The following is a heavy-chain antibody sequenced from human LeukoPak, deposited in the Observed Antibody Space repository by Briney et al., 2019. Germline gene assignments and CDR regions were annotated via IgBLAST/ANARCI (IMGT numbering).Heavy chain of an antibody. D-gene: IGHD6-19*01. CDR1: GYTFTSYD. Sequence: GASVEVSCKASGYTFTSYDINWVRQATGQGLEWMGWMNPNSGNTGYAQKFQGRVTITRNTSISTAYMELSSLRSEDTAVYYCARGGVAVAGTSVDYYYYMDVWGKGTTVTVSS. J-gene: IGHJ6*03. CDR2: MNPNSGNT. V-gene: IGHV1-8*03. CDR3: ARGGVAVAGTSVDYYYYMDV.